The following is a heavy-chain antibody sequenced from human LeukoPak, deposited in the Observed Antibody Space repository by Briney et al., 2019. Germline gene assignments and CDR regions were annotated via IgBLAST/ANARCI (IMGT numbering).Heavy chain of an antibody. CDR2: INPSDSSP. D-gene: IGHD4-23*01. CDR1: GYTFTIYY. V-gene: IGHV1-46*01. CDR3: TRSRWLDF. Sequence: ASVMVSCRASGYTFTIYYIHWVRQAPGLGLEWMGMINPSDSSPTYAQKFQGRVTMTRDTSTSTVYMELSSLRSEDTAVYYCTRSRWLDFWGQGTLVTVSS. J-gene: IGHJ4*02.